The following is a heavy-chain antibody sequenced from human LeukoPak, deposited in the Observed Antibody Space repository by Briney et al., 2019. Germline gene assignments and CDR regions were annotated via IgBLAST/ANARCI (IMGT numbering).Heavy chain of an antibody. CDR3: ASPASTSWLYRFDY. J-gene: IGHJ4*02. Sequence: GGSLRLSCAASGFTFSSYWMHWVRQAPGKGLVWVSRINSDGSSTSYADSVEGRFTISRDNAKNTLYLQMNSLRAEDTAVYYCASPASTSWLYRFDYWGQGTLVTVSS. CDR2: INSDGSST. CDR1: GFTFSSYW. D-gene: IGHD2-2*02. V-gene: IGHV3-74*01.